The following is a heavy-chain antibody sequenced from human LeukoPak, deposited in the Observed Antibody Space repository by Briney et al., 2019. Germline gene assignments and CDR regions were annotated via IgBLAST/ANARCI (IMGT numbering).Heavy chain of an antibody. CDR1: GITFNSYS. CDR3: ARAKGYSSSWSPGDV. D-gene: IGHD6-13*01. CDR2: ISGSGGST. Sequence: GSPRLPRSTSGITFNSYSLSWVRQAPGKGLEWGPTISGSGGSTHYADSVKGRFTISRDNSKNTLYLQMNSLRAEDTAVYYCARAKGYSSSWSPGDVWGKGTTVTVSS. J-gene: IGHJ6*04. V-gene: IGHV3-23*01.